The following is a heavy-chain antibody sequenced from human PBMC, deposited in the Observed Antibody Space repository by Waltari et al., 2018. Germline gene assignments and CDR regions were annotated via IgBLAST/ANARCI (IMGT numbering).Heavy chain of an antibody. J-gene: IGHJ4*02. CDR2: INQDGSGE. V-gene: IGHV3-7*04. CDR1: GFTFSNFW. Sequence: EVQLVESGGGLVQPGGSLRLSCAASGFTFSNFWMSWARRAPGKGLEWVANINQDGSGEYYVDSVKGRFTISRDNAKNSLYLQMNSLRAEDTAGYYCQRGDYWGQGTLVTVSS. CDR3: QRGDY.